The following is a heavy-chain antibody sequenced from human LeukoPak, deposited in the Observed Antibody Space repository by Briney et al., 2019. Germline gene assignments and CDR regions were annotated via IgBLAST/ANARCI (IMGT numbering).Heavy chain of an antibody. Sequence: ASVKVSCKASGHSFTSCDINWVRQATGQGPEWMGWMNPNSGNTGYAQKFQGRVTMTRNTSISTAYMELSSLRSEDTAVYYCARSPKYYYDSSGYYGMDVWGQGTTVTVSS. V-gene: IGHV1-8*01. CDR3: ARSPKYYYDSSGYYGMDV. J-gene: IGHJ6*02. D-gene: IGHD3-22*01. CDR2: MNPNSGNT. CDR1: GHSFTSCD.